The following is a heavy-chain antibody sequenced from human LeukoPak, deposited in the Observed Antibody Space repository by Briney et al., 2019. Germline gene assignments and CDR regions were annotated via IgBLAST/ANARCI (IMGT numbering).Heavy chain of an antibody. J-gene: IGHJ4*02. V-gene: IGHV3-21*01. CDR1: GFTFSSYS. CDR3: ARVSKLWELPL. Sequence: GGSLRLSCAASGFTFSSYSMNWVRQAPGKGLEWVSSISSSSYIYYADSVKGRFTISRDNAKNSLYLQMNSLRAEDTAVYYCARVSKLWELPLWGQGTLVTVSS. D-gene: IGHD1-26*01. CDR2: ISSSSYI.